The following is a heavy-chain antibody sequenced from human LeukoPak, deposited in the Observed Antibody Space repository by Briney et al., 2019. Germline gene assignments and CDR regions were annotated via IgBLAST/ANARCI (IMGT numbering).Heavy chain of an antibody. CDR1: GFTFSSYG. Sequence: GGSLRLSCAASGFTFSSYGMSWVRQAPGKGLEWVSAISGSGGSTYYADSVKGRFTISRDNSKNTLYLQMNSLRAEDTALYYCARSGGTNWFDPWGQGTLVTVSS. J-gene: IGHJ5*02. D-gene: IGHD1-1*01. CDR2: ISGSGGST. V-gene: IGHV3-23*01. CDR3: ARSGGTNWFDP.